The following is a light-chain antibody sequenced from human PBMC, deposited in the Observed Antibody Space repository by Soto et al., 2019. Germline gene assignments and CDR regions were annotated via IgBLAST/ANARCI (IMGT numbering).Light chain of an antibody. V-gene: IGKV1-5*01. CDR3: QHYYSYPRA. CDR1: QSVSSC. J-gene: IGKJ1*01. Sequence: DIQMTQSPSTLSASVGDRVTITCRASQSVSSCFFWYQQTQGKAPKLLIYAASTLKGGVPSRFSGSGSGTDFTLTISRLQSDDFATYYWQHYYSYPRAFGQGTKVDIK. CDR2: AAS.